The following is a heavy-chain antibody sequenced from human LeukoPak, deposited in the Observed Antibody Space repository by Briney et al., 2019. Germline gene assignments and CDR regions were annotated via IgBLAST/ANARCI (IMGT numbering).Heavy chain of an antibody. J-gene: IGHJ4*02. CDR1: GHSISSGYY. CDR2: IYHSGST. CDR3: ARHGFWSGYNYVLDY. Sequence: AETLSLTCAVSGHSISSGYYWGWIRQPPGKGLEGIGIIYHSGSTYYNPSLKSRVTISVDTSKNQFSLKLSSVTAADTAVYYCARHGFWSGYNYVLDYWGQGTLVTVSS. V-gene: IGHV4-38-2*01. D-gene: IGHD3-3*01.